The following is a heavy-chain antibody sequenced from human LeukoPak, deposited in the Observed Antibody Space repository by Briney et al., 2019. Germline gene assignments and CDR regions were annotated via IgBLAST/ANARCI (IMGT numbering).Heavy chain of an antibody. CDR1: GYTFTSYG. D-gene: IGHD3-9*01. CDR3: ARDPPYYDILTGYYAAAAFDI. J-gene: IGHJ3*02. V-gene: IGHV1-18*01. CDR2: ISAYNGNT. Sequence: GASVKVSRKASGYTFTSYGISWVRRAPGQGLEWMGWISAYNGNTNYAQKLQGRVTMTTDTSTSTAYMELRSLRSDDAAVYYCARDPPYYDILTGYYAAAAFDIWGQGTMVTVSS.